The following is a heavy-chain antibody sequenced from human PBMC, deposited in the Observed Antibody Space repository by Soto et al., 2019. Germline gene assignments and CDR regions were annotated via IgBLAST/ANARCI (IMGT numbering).Heavy chain of an antibody. CDR3: ARHGAYTFSENFDF. Sequence: GEALKISCKGSGYNFGGYCFSWVRQTPGKGLEWMGRIDPTDSSSNYNPSFEGHVTVSAEKSISTAYLEWSSLKTSDTAIYYCARHGAYTFSENFDFWGQGTLVTVSS. D-gene: IGHD3-10*01. CDR1: GYNFGGYC. V-gene: IGHV5-10-1*01. J-gene: IGHJ4*02. CDR2: IDPTDSSS.